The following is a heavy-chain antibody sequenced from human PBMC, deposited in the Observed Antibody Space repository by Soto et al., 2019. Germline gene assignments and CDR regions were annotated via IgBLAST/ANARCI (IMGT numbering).Heavy chain of an antibody. CDR3: ARGQGGYNWNYQNWFDP. D-gene: IGHD1-7*01. CDR1: GGTFSSYA. Sequence: QVQLVQSGAEVKKPGSSVKVSCKASGGTFSSYAISWVRQAPGQGLEWMGGIIPIFGTANYAQKFQGRVTITADESTSTAYMELSSLRSEDTAVYYCARGQGGYNWNYQNWFDPWGQGTLVTVSS. V-gene: IGHV1-69*01. CDR2: IIPIFGTA. J-gene: IGHJ5*02.